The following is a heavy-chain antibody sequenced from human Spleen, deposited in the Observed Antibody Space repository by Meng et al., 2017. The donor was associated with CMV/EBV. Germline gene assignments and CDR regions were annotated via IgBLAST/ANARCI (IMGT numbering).Heavy chain of an antibody. CDR1: GGSISSSSSY. J-gene: IGHJ4*02. D-gene: IGHD2-2*01. CDR2: IYYSGST. V-gene: IGHV4-39*01. Sequence: CTVSGGSISSSSSYWGWIRQPPGKGLEWIGSIYYSGSTYYNPSLKSRVTISVDTSKNQFSLKLSSVTAADTAAYYCARLSTSWIDYWGQGTLVTVSS. CDR3: ARLSTSWIDY.